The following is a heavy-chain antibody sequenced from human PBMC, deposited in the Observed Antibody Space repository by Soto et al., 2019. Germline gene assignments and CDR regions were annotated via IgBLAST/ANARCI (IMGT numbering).Heavy chain of an antibody. V-gene: IGHV1-3*01. CDR1: GYTFTSYA. Sequence: ASVKVSCKASGYTFTSYAMHWLRQAPGQRLEWMGWINAGNGNTKYSQKFQGRVTITRDTSASTAYMELSSLRSEDTAVYYCARSVGSGSYYKEYYFDYWGQGTLVTVSS. CDR2: INAGNGNT. CDR3: ARSVGSGSYYKEYYFDY. J-gene: IGHJ4*02. D-gene: IGHD3-10*01.